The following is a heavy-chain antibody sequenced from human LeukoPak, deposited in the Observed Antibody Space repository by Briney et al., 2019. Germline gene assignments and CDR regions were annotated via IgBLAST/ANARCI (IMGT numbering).Heavy chain of an antibody. CDR1: GATFSSYA. CDR3: AAGGLDTAIFDY. J-gene: IGHJ4*02. V-gene: IGHV1-69*05. D-gene: IGHD5-18*01. Sequence: ASVKVSCKASGATFSSYAISWVRQAPGQGLEWMGRIIPIFGTANYAQKFQGRVTITTDESTSTAYMELSSLRSEDTAVCYCAAGGLDTAIFDYWGQGTLVTVSS. CDR2: IIPIFGTA.